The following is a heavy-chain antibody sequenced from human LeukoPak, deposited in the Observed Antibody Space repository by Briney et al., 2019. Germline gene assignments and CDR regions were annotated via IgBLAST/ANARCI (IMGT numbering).Heavy chain of an antibody. Sequence: PGRSLRLSCAASGFTFSNYALHWVRQAPGKGLEWVAVISYDGSNKYYADSVKGRFTISRDNSKNTLYLQMDSLRAEDTAVYYCAKDSEDTTMFYWGQGTLVTVSS. J-gene: IGHJ4*02. D-gene: IGHD3-10*02. CDR2: ISYDGSNK. V-gene: IGHV3-30-3*01. CDR1: GFTFSNYA. CDR3: AKDSEDTTMFY.